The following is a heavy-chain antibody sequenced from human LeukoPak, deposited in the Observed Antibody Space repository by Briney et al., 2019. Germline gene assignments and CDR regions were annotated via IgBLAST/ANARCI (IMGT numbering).Heavy chain of an antibody. CDR3: AREGRGYSYGNPLFDY. V-gene: IGHV1-69*13. J-gene: IGHJ4*02. Sequence: SVKVSCKASAGTFSIYAISWVRQAPGQGLEWMGGIIPIFGTANYAQKFQGRVTITADESTSTAYMELSSLRSEDTAVYYCAREGRGYSYGNPLFDYWGQGTLVTVSS. CDR2: IIPIFGTA. CDR1: AGTFSIYA. D-gene: IGHD5-18*01.